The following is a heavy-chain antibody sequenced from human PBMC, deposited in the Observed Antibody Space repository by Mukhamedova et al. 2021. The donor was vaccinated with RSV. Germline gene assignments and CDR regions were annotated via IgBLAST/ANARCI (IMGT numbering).Heavy chain of an antibody. CDR2: NPNNGGT. D-gene: IGHD5-18*01. V-gene: IGHV1-2*02. CDR3: ARDGYRYGYGLDF. Sequence: NPNNGGTSFAQKFRGRVTMTRDTSINTAYMELSGLRSDDTAVYYCARDGYRYGYGLDFWGQGTLVTVSS. J-gene: IGHJ4*02.